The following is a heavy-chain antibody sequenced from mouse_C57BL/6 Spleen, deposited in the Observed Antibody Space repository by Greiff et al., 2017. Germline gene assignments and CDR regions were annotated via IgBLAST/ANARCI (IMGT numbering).Heavy chain of an antibody. J-gene: IGHJ2*01. V-gene: IGHV7-3*01. CDR3: ARYSGHFDY. CDR2: IRNKANGYTT. CDR1: GFTFTDYY. Sequence: EVKLMESGGGLVQPGGSLSLSCAASGFTFTDYYMSWVRQPPGKALEWLGFIRNKANGYTTEYSASVKGRFTISRDNSQSILYLQMNALRAEDSATYYCARYSGHFDYWGQGTTLTVSS.